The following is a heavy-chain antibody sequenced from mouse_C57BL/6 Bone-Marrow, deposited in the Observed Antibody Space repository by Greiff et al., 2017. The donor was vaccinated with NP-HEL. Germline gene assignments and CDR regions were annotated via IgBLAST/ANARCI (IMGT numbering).Heavy chain of an antibody. Sequence: EVQRVESGGDLVKPGGSLKLSCAASGFTFSSYGMSWVRQTPDKRLEWVATISSGGSYTYYPDSVKGRFTISRDNAKNTLYLQMSSLKSEDTAMYYCARSSYPYFDYWGQGTTLTVSS. J-gene: IGHJ2*01. CDR2: ISSGGSYT. V-gene: IGHV5-6*01. D-gene: IGHD1-1*01. CDR3: ARSSYPYFDY. CDR1: GFTFSSYG.